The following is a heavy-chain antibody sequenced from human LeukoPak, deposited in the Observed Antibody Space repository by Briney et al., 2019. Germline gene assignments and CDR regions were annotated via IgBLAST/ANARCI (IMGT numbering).Heavy chain of an antibody. CDR3: AKDSSAYYDFWSGYYKYNWFDP. Sequence: GGSLRLSCAASGFTFSSYAMSRVRQAPGKGLEWVSAISGSGGSTYYADSVKGRFTISRDNSKNTLYLQMNSLRAEDTAVYYCAKDSSAYYDFWSGYYKYNWFDPWGQGTLVTVSS. CDR1: GFTFSSYA. CDR2: ISGSGGST. V-gene: IGHV3-23*01. D-gene: IGHD3-3*01. J-gene: IGHJ5*02.